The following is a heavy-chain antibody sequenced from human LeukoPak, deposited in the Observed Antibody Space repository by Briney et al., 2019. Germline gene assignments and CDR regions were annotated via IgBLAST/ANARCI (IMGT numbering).Heavy chain of an antibody. V-gene: IGHV3-21*01. CDR3: ARDEGRNVVFDF. J-gene: IGHJ3*01. CDR1: GFTFNIYI. Sequence: GGSLRLSCAASGFTFNIYIMNWVRQAPGKGLEWVSSISSSSSYIYYADSVKGRFTISRDNAKNSLYLQINSLRAEDTAVYYWARDEGRNVVFDFWGKGKMVPVSS. D-gene: IGHD2-8*01. CDR2: ISSSSSYI.